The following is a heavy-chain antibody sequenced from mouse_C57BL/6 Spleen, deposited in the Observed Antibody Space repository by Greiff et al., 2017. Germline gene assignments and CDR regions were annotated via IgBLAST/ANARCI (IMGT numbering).Heavy chain of an antibody. D-gene: IGHD6-1*01. CDR3: ASQPAWFAY. CDR1: GFTFSSYG. J-gene: IGHJ3*01. CDR2: ISSGGSYT. V-gene: IGHV5-6*01. Sequence: EVNVVESGGDLVKPGGSLKLSCAASGFTFSSYGMSWVRQTPDKRLEWVATISSGGSYTYYPDSVKGRFTISRDNAKNTLYLQMSSLKSEDTAMXYCASQPAWFAYWGQGTLVTVSA.